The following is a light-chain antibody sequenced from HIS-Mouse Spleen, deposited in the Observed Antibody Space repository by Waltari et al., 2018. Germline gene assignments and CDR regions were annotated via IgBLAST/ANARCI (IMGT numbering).Light chain of an antibody. CDR3: QVWDSSSDHVV. CDR2: DNN. CDR1: SSNIGNNY. V-gene: IGLV1-51*01. J-gene: IGLJ2*01. Sequence: QSVLTQPPSVSAAPGQKVTISCSGSSSNIGNNYLSWYQQLPGTAPKLLIYDNNKRPSGIPDRFSGSKSGNTATLTISRVEAGDEADYYCQVWDSSSDHVVFGGGTKLTVL.